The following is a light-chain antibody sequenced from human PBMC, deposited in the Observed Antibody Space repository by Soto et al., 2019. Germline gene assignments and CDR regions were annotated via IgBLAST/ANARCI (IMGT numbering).Light chain of an antibody. CDR2: ATS. CDR3: QQSYNTPYT. V-gene: IGKV1-39*01. CDR1: QTIAGY. J-gene: IGKJ2*01. Sequence: DIQMTQSPSSLSASLGDRVTITCRASQTIAGYLNWYQQKPGKAPKLLVYATSSLQSGVPSRFSGSESGTDFTLTISSLQPEDFATYYCQQSYNTPYTFGQGTNLEI.